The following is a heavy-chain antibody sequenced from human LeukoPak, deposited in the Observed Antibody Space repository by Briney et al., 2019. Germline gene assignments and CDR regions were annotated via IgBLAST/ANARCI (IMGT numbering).Heavy chain of an antibody. D-gene: IGHD5-18*01. CDR2: IDSTGST. J-gene: IGHJ3*02. Sequence: GGSLRLSCVASGILVSSNYMSWVRQAPGKGLEWVSFIDSTGSTYYADSVKGRFTISRDNSRNTLYLQMNSLRVEDTAVYYCARRERLGYSYGRGTLDIWGQGTMVTVFS. CDR3: ARRERLGYSYGRGTLDI. CDR1: GILVSSNY. V-gene: IGHV3-66*01.